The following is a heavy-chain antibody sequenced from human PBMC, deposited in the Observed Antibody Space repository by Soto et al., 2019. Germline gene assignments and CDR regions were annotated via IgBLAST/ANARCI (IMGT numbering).Heavy chain of an antibody. CDR2: INHSGST. D-gene: IGHD3-3*01. J-gene: IGHJ5*02. CDR3: ARGNPAYYDFWSRFEGWSDL. Sequence: LSLTCAVYGGSFIGYYWSGIRQPPVKGLEWIGEINHSGSTDYNPSLKSRVTISVDTSKNQFSLKLSSVTAADTAVYYCARGNPAYYDFWSRFEGWSDLWGQGTRVTVSS. V-gene: IGHV4-34*01. CDR1: GGSFIGYY.